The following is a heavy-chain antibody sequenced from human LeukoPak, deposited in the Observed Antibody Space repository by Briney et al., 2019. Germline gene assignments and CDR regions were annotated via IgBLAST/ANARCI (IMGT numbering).Heavy chain of an antibody. Sequence: GGSLRLSCAASGFVFSNNWMYWVRQAPGRGLVWVSRINSDGSSIAYADFVRGRFTISRDSAKNTLFLQVNSLTVEDTAMYYCGKDLSWGSTDYWGQGTLVTVSS. CDR2: INSDGSSI. CDR1: GFVFSNNW. V-gene: IGHV3-74*01. J-gene: IGHJ4*02. CDR3: GKDLSWGSTDY. D-gene: IGHD6-13*01.